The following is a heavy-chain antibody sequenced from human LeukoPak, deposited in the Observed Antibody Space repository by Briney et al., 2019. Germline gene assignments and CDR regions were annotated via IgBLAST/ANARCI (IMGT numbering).Heavy chain of an antibody. V-gene: IGHV1-2*02. Sequence: ASVKVSCKASGYTFTGYYMHWVRQAPGQGLEWMGWINPNSGGTNYAQKFQGRVTMTRDTSISTAYMELSRLRSDDTAVYYCARETYYDILTGYYIHYFDYWGQGTLVTVSS. CDR1: GYTFTGYY. CDR3: ARETYYDILTGYYIHYFDY. CDR2: INPNSGGT. D-gene: IGHD3-9*01. J-gene: IGHJ4*02.